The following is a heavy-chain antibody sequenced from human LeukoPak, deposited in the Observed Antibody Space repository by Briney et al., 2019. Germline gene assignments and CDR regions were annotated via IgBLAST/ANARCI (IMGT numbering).Heavy chain of an antibody. CDR1: GFTFSSYG. D-gene: IGHD3-22*01. J-gene: IGHJ6*02. CDR2: ISYDGSNK. V-gene: IGHV3-30*03. CDR3: ARDRSSGYGMDV. Sequence: SGGSLRLSCAASGFTFSSYGMHWVRQAPGKGLEWVAVISYDGSNKYYADSVKGRFTISRDNSKNTLYLQMNSLRAEDTAVYYCARDRSSGYGMDVWGQGTTVTVSS.